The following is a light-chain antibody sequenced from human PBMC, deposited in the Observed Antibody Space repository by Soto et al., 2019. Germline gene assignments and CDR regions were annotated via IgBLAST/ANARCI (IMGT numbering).Light chain of an antibody. Sequence: QSALTQPPSASGSPGQSVTISCTGTSSDVGGYNYVSWHQQHPGKAPKLIIYDVTKRPSGVPDRFSGSKSGYTASLTVSGLQAEDEADYYCSSFAGGNIYVFGTGTQLTVL. J-gene: IGLJ1*01. V-gene: IGLV2-8*01. CDR1: SSDVGGYNY. CDR2: DVT. CDR3: SSFAGGNIYV.